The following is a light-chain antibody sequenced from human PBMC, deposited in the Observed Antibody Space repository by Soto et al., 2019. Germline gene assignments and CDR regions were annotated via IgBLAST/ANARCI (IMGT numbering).Light chain of an antibody. CDR1: QSVSSSY. J-gene: IGKJ2*01. CDR2: GAT. V-gene: IGKV3-20*01. Sequence: EIVLTQSPGTLSLSPGERATLSCRASQSVSSSYLAWYQQKPGQPPRLLIYGATSRATGTPDRFSGSGSGTDVTLTISRLEPEDFAVYYCQQYGSSTPMYTFGQGTKLEIK. CDR3: QQYGSSTPMYT.